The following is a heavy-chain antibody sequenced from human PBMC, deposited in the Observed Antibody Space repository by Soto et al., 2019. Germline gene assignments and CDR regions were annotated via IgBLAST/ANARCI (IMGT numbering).Heavy chain of an antibody. CDR2: INHSGST. Sequence: QVQLQQWGAGLLKPSETLSLTCAVYGGSFSGYYWSWIRQPPGKGLEWIGEINHSGSTNYHPSLKSRVTMPVDPSKNQFSLKRRSVTAADTAVYYCARVIGVVPAAIGWMNPPDVFDIWGPGTMVSVSS. CDR1: GGSFSGYY. D-gene: IGHD2-2*01. J-gene: IGHJ3*02. V-gene: IGHV4-34*01. CDR3: ARVIGVVPAAIGWMNPPDVFDI.